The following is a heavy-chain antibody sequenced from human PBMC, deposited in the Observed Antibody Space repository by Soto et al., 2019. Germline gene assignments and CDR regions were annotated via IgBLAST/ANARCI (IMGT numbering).Heavy chain of an antibody. Sequence: PGESLKISCKGYGNTFTSYWIGWVRQVPGKGLEWMGIIFPGDSDTRYSPSFQGQVTMSADKSISTAYLQWSSLKASDTAMYYCASYCSSTSCYRGLSDYYYGMDVWGQGTTVTVSS. CDR1: GNTFTSYW. CDR2: IFPGDSDT. J-gene: IGHJ6*02. V-gene: IGHV5-51*01. CDR3: ASYCSSTSCYRGLSDYYYGMDV. D-gene: IGHD2-2*02.